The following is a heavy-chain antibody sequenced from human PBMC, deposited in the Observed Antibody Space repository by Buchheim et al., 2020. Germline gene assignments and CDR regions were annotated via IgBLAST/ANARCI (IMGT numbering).Heavy chain of an antibody. CDR3: ARDFSGWSRDY. V-gene: IGHV3-21*01. CDR2: VGSGHHT. Sequence: DVQLVESGGGLVMPGGSLTLSCVTSGFSFSPFGMTWVRQAPGKGLEWVATVGSGHHTFYADLVEGRFTVSRDKARRSVYLQLNSLRAEDTAVYFCARDFSGWSRDYWGQGTL. CDR1: GFSFSPFG. J-gene: IGHJ4*02. D-gene: IGHD6-19*01.